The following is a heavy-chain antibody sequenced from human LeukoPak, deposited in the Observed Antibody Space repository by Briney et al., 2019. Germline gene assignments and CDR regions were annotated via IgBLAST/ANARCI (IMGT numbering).Heavy chain of an antibody. D-gene: IGHD3-22*01. CDR2: ISSSSSFR. CDR3: ARESSGYFY. J-gene: IGHJ4*02. Sequence: PGGSLRLSXAASGFNFRSYSMNWVRQAPGKGLEWVSSISSSSSFRYYADSVKGRFTISRDNAKNSLYLQMNSLRAEDTAVYYCARESSGYFYWGQGTLVTVSS. V-gene: IGHV3-21*01. CDR1: GFNFRSYS.